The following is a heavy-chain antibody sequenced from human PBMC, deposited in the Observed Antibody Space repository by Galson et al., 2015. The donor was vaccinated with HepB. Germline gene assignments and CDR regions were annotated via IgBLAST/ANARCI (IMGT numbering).Heavy chain of an antibody. D-gene: IGHD2-15*01. CDR1: GYTFTSYY. CDR2: INPSGGST. CDR3: ARDRGVCSGGSCPAFDP. V-gene: IGHV1-46*01. J-gene: IGHJ5*02. Sequence: SCKASGYTFTSYYMHWVRQAPGQGLEWMGIINPSGGSTSYAQKFQGRVTMTRDTSTSTVYMELSSLRSEDTAVYYCARDRGVCSGGSCPAFDPWGQGTLVTVSS.